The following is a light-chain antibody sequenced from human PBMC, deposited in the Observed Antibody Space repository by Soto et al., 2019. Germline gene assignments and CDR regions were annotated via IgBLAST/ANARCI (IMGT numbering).Light chain of an antibody. Sequence: SYEMTQPPSVSVAPGQTATVTCGGNNVGSKSVHWYQQKPGQAPVLVVYDDSDRPSGIPERFSGSNSGNTATLTISRVEAGDEADYYCQVWDTTSDQGVFGTGTKVTVL. CDR1: NVGSKS. CDR3: QVWDTTSDQGV. J-gene: IGLJ1*01. CDR2: DDS. V-gene: IGLV3-21*02.